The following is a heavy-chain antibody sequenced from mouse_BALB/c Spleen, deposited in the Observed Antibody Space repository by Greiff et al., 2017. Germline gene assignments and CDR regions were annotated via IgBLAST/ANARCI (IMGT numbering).Heavy chain of an antibody. D-gene: IGHD2-1*01. CDR3: ARYYYGNYGNY. V-gene: IGHV1S126*01. Sequence: VQLQESGPQLVRPGASVKISCKASGYSFTSYWMHWVKQRPGQGLEWIGMIDPSDSETRLNQKFKDKATLTVDKSSSTAYMQLSSPTSEDSAVYYCARYYYGNYGNYWGQGTTLTVSS. CDR1: GYSFTSYW. CDR2: IDPSDSET. J-gene: IGHJ2*01.